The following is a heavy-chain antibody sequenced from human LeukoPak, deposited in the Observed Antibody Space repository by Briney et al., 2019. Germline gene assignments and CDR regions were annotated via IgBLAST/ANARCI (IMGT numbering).Heavy chain of an antibody. CDR1: GFTFSSYA. D-gene: IGHD3-16*01. CDR2: ISSSSTTI. CDR3: ASWSGGIDY. V-gene: IGHV3-48*02. J-gene: IGHJ4*02. Sequence: TGGSLRLSCAASGFTFSSYAMNWVRPAPGKGLEWVSYISSSSTTIYYADSLKGRFTISRDNAKNSLYLQMNSLRDEDTAVYYCASWSGGIDYWGQGTLVTVSS.